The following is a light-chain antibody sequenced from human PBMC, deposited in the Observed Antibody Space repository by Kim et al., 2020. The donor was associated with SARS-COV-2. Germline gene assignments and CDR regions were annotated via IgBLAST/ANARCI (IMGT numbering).Light chain of an antibody. CDR3: TAWGGSLSGRV. CDR1: SSNIGSNP. CDR2: ATN. V-gene: IGLV1-44*01. J-gene: IGLJ2*01. Sequence: QSVLTQPPSVSGTPGQTVIISCSGSSSNIGSNPVNWYQQLPGTVPKLLIYATNERPSGVPDRFSGSKSGTSASLAISGLQSEDEADYYCTAWGGSLSGRVFGGGTQLTVL.